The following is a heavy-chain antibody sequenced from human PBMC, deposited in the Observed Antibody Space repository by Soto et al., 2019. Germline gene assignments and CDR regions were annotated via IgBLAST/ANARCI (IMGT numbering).Heavy chain of an antibody. CDR3: ARAITIFGVDLYYYYMDV. CDR1: GYTFTSYG. V-gene: IGHV1-18*01. D-gene: IGHD3-3*01. J-gene: IGHJ6*03. CDR2: ISAYNGNT. Sequence: ASLKVSCKTSGYTFTSYGISWVRQAPGQGLEWMGWISAYNGNTNYAQKLQGRVTMTTDTSTSTAYMELRSLRSDDTAVYYCARAITIFGVDLYYYYMDVWGKGTTVTVSS.